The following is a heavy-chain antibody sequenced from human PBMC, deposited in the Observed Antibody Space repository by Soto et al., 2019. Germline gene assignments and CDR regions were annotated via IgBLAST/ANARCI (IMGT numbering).Heavy chain of an antibody. D-gene: IGHD3-3*01. CDR3: ARDPNQPRRFITIFRMDV. CDR1: GYTFTGYY. Sequence: GASVKVSCKASGYTFTGYYMHWVRQAPGQGLEWMGWINPNSGGTNYAQKFQGRVTMTRDTSISTAYMELSRLRSDDTAVYYCARDPNQPRRFITIFRMDVWGQGTTVTVSS. J-gene: IGHJ6*02. CDR2: INPNSGGT. V-gene: IGHV1-2*02.